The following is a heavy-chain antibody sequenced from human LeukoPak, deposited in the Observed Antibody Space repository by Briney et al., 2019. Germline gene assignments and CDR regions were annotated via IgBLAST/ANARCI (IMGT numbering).Heavy chain of an antibody. CDR1: GFTFSSYW. J-gene: IGHJ4*02. D-gene: IGHD1-26*01. V-gene: IGHV3-74*01. CDR2: INSDGSST. Sequence: GGSLRLSCAASGFTFSSYWMHWVRQAPGKGLVWVSRINSDGSSTSYADSVKGRFTISRDNAKNSLYLQMNSLRAEDTAVYYCARDKIVGATHFDYWGQGTLVTVSS. CDR3: ARDKIVGATHFDY.